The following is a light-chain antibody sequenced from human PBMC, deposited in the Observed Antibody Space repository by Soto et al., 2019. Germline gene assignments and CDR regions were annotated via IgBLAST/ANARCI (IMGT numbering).Light chain of an antibody. Sequence: QSALTQPASVSGSPGQSITISCTGTSRDVGSYNLVSWYQQHPGKAPKLMIYEVSKRPSGVSNRFSGSKSGNTASLTISGLQAEDEADYYCCSYAGSRWVFGGGTKLTVL. J-gene: IGLJ3*02. V-gene: IGLV2-23*02. CDR1: SRDVGSYNL. CDR3: CSYAGSRWV. CDR2: EVS.